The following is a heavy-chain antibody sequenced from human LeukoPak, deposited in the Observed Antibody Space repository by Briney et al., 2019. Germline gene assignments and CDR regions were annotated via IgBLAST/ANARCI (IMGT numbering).Heavy chain of an antibody. CDR3: ARYGSGSSYLDY. J-gene: IGHJ4*02. D-gene: IGHD3-10*01. Sequence: PGGSLRLSCAASGFTFSDYYMSWMRQAPGKGGEWVSYISSSSSYTNYADSVKGRFTISRDKAKNSLYLQMNSLRAEDTAVYYCARYGSGSSYLDYWGQGTLVTVSS. V-gene: IGHV3-11*03. CDR1: GFTFSDYY. CDR2: ISSSSSYT.